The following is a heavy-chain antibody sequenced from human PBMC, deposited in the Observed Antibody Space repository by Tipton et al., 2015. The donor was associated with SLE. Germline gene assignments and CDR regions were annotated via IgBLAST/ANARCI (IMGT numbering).Heavy chain of an antibody. CDR3: ARHDYDTYCFDY. CDR2: IYYSGDT. Sequence: TLSLTCTVSGYSISSAYYWGWIRQSPGEGLEWIGSIYYSGDTYYTPSLKSRVTISVDTSKNQFSLKLSSVTAADTAVYYCARHDYDTYCFDYWGQGTLVTVSS. V-gene: IGHV4-38-2*02. CDR1: GYSISSAYY. D-gene: IGHD3-16*01. J-gene: IGHJ4*02.